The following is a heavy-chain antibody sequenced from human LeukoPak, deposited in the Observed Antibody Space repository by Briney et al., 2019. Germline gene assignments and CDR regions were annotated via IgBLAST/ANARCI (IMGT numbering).Heavy chain of an antibody. CDR2: ISYDGSNK. CDR1: GFTFSSYA. V-gene: IGHV3-30*01. CDR3: ARSSSWYLVGYYYYMDV. D-gene: IGHD6-13*01. J-gene: IGHJ6*03. Sequence: PGGSLSLSCAASGFTFSSYAMHWVRQAPGKGLEWVAVISYDGSNKYYADSVKGRFTISRDNSKNTLYLQMNSLRAEDTAVYYCARSSSWYLVGYYYYMDVWGKGTTVTVSS.